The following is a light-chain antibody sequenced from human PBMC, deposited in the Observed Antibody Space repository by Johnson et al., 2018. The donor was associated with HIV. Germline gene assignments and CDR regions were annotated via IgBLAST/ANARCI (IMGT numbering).Light chain of an antibody. J-gene: IGLJ1*01. Sequence: QSVLSQPPSVSAAPGQKVTIYCSVSSSNVGNNYVSWYQQLPGTAPKLLIYENNKRPSGIPDRFSGSKSGTSATLGITGLQTGDEADYYCGTWDSSLSAHFVFGTWTKITVL. V-gene: IGLV1-51*02. CDR3: GTWDSSLSAHFV. CDR2: ENN. CDR1: SSNVGNNY.